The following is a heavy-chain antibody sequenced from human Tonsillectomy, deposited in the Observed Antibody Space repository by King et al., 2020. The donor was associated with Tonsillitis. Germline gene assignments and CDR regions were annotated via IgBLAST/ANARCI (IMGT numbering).Heavy chain of an antibody. CDR2: IRSKAKSYAT. V-gene: IGHV3-73*01. CDR3: TTSPGRY. J-gene: IGHJ4*02. CDR1: VFTFTDSA. Sequence: QLVQSGGGLVQPGGSLKLSCAASVFTFTDSALHWVRQASGKGLEWVGRIRSKAKSYATAYGESVEGWFTISRDDSKNTAYLQMNGLKTEDTAVYYCTTSPGRYWGQGTLVTVSS.